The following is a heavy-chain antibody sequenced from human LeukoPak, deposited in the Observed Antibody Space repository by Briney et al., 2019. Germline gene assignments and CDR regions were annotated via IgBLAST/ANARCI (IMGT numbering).Heavy chain of an antibody. CDR1: GFTVSSNY. CDR2: LYSGGNT. D-gene: IGHD4-17*01. J-gene: IGHJ4*02. Sequence: GGSLRLSCAVSGFTVSSNYMSWVRQAPGKGLEWVSVLYSGGNTYYADSVKGRFTISRDNSKNTLYLQMNSLRAEDTAVYYCAKDGYGDYDSIDYWGQGTLVTVSS. V-gene: IGHV3-53*01. CDR3: AKDGYGDYDSIDY.